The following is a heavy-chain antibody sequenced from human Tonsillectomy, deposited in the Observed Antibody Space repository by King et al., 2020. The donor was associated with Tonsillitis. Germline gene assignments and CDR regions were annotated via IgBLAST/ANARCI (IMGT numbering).Heavy chain of an antibody. CDR2: TYYRSKWYK. V-gene: IGHV6-1*01. CDR3: ARDRFPQQWMAEGRDY. Sequence: VQLQQSGPGLVKPSQTLSLTCAISGDSVSSNSATWNWIRQSPSRGLEWLGRTYYRSKWYKDYAVSVKSRITINPDTSKNQFSLHLNSVTPEDTAVYYWARDRFPQQWMAEGRDYWGQGTLVTVAS. D-gene: IGHD6-19*01. J-gene: IGHJ4*02. CDR1: GDSVSSNSAT.